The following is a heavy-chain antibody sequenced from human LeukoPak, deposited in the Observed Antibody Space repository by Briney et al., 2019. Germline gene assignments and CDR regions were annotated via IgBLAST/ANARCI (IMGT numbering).Heavy chain of an antibody. V-gene: IGHV1-69*05. CDR3: AGDPIAAATNFDY. J-gene: IGHJ4*02. CDR2: IIPIFGTA. CDR1: GGTFSSYA. Sequence: GASVKVSCKASGGTFSSYAISWVRQAPGQGLEWMGRIIPIFGTANYAQKFQGRVTITTDESTSIAYMELSSLRSEDTAVYYCAGDPIAAATNFDYWGQGTLVTVSS. D-gene: IGHD6-13*01.